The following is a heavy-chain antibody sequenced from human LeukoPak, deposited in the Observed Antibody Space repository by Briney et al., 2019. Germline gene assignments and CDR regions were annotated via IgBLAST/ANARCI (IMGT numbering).Heavy chain of an antibody. D-gene: IGHD2-15*01. CDR2: IDPSDSYT. Sequence: GESLKISCKGSGYSLKTYWISWVRQMPGKGLEWMGRIDPSDSYTNYSPSFQGHVTISADKSISTAYLQWSSLKASDTAMYYCARVYCSGGRCLDAFDIWGQGTMVTVSS. V-gene: IGHV5-10-1*01. J-gene: IGHJ3*02. CDR3: ARVYCSGGRCLDAFDI. CDR1: GYSLKTYW.